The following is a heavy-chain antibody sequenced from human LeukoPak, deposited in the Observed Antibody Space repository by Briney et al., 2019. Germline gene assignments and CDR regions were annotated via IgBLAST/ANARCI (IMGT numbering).Heavy chain of an antibody. D-gene: IGHD6-13*01. CDR2: INTYNGNT. CDR3: ARDTPQHLKRFDY. J-gene: IGHJ4*02. V-gene: IGHV1-18*01. CDR1: GYSLNRFG. Sequence: ASVKVSCKASGYSLNRFGISWVRRAPGQGLEWLGWINTYNGNTKFGENFQGRVTLTTDTSSSTVYMELTSLRSDDTAVYFCARDTPQHLKRFDYWGQGTLVTVSS.